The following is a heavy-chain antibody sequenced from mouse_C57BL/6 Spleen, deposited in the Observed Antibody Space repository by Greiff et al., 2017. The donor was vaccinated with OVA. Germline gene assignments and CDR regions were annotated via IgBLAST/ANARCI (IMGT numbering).Heavy chain of an antibody. CDR1: GYAFSSYW. J-gene: IGHJ3*01. D-gene: IGHD2-5*01. CDR2: IYPGDGDT. V-gene: IGHV1-80*01. Sequence: QVQLKQSGAELVKPGASVKISCEASGYAFSSYWMHWVKQRPGKGLEWIGQIYPGDGDTNYNGTFKGKATLTADKTTSTTYMQLSSLTAKDSAVYVRSRKNSNNSFAYWGQGTLVTVSA. CDR3: SRKNSNNSFAY.